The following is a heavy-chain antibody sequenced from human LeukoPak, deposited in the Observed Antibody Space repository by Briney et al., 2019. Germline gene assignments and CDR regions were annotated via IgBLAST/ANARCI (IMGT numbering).Heavy chain of an antibody. Sequence: SETLSLTCTVSGGSITSGEYHWSWIRQPPGKGLEWIGYIYHRGSTYDNPSLKSRLTMSVDTSKNQFSLNLSSVTAADTAAYYCARVGVSNFHDTFDLWGQGTMVTVSS. CDR3: ARVGVSNFHDTFDL. D-gene: IGHD3-16*01. CDR2: IYHRGST. CDR1: GGSITSGEYH. J-gene: IGHJ3*01. V-gene: IGHV4-30-4*01.